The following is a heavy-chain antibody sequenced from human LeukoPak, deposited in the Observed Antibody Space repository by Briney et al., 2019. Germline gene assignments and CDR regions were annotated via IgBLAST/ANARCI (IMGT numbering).Heavy chain of an antibody. D-gene: IGHD3-22*01. CDR2: IYYSGST. Sequence: SQTLSLTCTVSGGSISSSSYYWGWIRQPPGKGLEWIGSIYYSGSTYYNPSLKSRVTISVDTSKNQFSLKLSSVTAADTAVYYCASRETPNYYDSSGYIPDDYWGQGTLVTVSS. CDR3: ASRETPNYYDSSGYIPDDY. V-gene: IGHV4-39*01. J-gene: IGHJ4*02. CDR1: GGSISSSSYY.